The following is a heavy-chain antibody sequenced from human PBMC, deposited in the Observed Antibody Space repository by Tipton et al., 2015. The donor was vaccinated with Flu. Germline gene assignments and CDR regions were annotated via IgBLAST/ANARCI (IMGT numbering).Heavy chain of an antibody. CDR1: GGTIIPYF. V-gene: IGHV4-59*01. Sequence: LRLSCTVSGGTIIPYFWSWIRQPPGKGLEWLAYVYHSGGTNYNPSLNSRVPMSADTYENQFSQRLTSVTTADTAVDYCARVDRGAGIAYWGQGPLVPVSP. D-gene: IGHD4/OR15-4a*01. J-gene: IGHJ4*02. CDR2: VYHSGGT. CDR3: ARVDRGAGIAY.